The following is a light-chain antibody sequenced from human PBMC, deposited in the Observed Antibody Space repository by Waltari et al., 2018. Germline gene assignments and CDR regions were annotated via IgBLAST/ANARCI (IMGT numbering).Light chain of an antibody. J-gene: IGLJ3*02. Sequence: VVVTQEPSLPVSPGGSVTLTCAYRPGPVTSGHYPYLFQQKPGPAPRTLISDATVRHSCTADRFSGPFLGGKAALTLSGAQPEDEAEYYCLLFYGDAHWFFGGETRLTV. V-gene: IGLV7-46*01. CDR2: DAT. CDR1: PGPVTSGHY. CDR3: LLFYGDAHWF.